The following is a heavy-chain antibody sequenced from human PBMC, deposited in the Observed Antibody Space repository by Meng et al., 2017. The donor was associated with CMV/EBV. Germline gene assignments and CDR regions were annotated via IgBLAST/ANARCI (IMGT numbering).Heavy chain of an antibody. V-gene: IGHV4-39*07. D-gene: IGHD4-11*01. CDR1: GGSISSSSYY. J-gene: IGHJ5*02. CDR3: ARAIDDYSNYDWFDP. Sequence: GSLRLSCTVSGGSISSSSYYWGWIRQPPGKGLEWIGSIYHSGSTNYNSSLKSRVTISVDKSKNQFSLKLSSVTAADTAVYYCARAIDDYSNYDWFDPWGQGTLVTVSS. CDR2: IYHSGST.